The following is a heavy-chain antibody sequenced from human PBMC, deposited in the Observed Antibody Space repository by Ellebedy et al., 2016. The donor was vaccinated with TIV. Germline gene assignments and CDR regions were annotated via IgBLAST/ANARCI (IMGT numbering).Heavy chain of an antibody. CDR2: IGTAGDT. V-gene: IGHV3-13*01. Sequence: GESLKISCAASGFTFSRYDMHWVRQATGKGLEWVSAIGTAGDTYYAGSVKGRFTISRENAKNSVYLEMNSLRPGDTAVYYCARANYYYASGTFDPWGQGTLVTVSS. D-gene: IGHD3-10*01. CDR1: GFTFSRYD. J-gene: IGHJ5*02. CDR3: ARANYYYASGTFDP.